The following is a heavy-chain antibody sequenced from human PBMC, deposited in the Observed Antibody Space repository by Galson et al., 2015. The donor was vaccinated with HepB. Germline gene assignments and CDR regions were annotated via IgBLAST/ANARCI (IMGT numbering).Heavy chain of an antibody. CDR1: GFTFSSYG. CDR2: ISYDGSNK. D-gene: IGHD2-2*01. J-gene: IGHJ4*02. Sequence: SLRLSCAASGFTFSSYGMHWVRQAPGKGLEWVAVISYDGSNKYYADSVKGRFTISRDNSKNTLYLQMNSLRAEDTAVYYCAKERQRYCSSTSCYRYFDYWGQGTLVTVSS. V-gene: IGHV3-30*18. CDR3: AKERQRYCSSTSCYRYFDY.